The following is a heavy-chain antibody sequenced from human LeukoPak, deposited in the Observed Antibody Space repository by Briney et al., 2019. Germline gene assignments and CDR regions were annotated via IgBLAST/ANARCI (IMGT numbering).Heavy chain of an antibody. V-gene: IGHV4-59*08. Sequence: SETLSLTCTVSGGSIRSYYWGWIRKPPGKGLKWIGYIHYSESTKYNPSLKSRVTMSVDTSKNQFSLKLSSVTAADTAVYYCASRSGSFSDSLDIWGQGTLVTVSS. D-gene: IGHD3-10*01. CDR3: ASRSGSFSDSLDI. CDR2: IHYSEST. CDR1: GGSIRSYY. J-gene: IGHJ3*02.